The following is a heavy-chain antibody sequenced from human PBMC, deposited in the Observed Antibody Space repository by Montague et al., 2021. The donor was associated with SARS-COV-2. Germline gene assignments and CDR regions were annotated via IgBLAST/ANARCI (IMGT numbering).Heavy chain of an antibody. CDR1: GFTFGGYD. Sequence: SLRLSCAASGFTFGGYDMNRVRQAPGNGLEWVSAIGIGGDTYYLGSVKGRFIISRENAKNSLYLQMNSLRVGDTAVYYCARGGEWSSSSLPDYWGQGTLVTVSS. D-gene: IGHD6-6*01. J-gene: IGHJ4*02. CDR3: ARGGEWSSSSLPDY. V-gene: IGHV3-13*04. CDR2: IGIGGDT.